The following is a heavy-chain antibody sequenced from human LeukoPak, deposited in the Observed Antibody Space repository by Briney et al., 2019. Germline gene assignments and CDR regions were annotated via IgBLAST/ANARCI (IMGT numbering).Heavy chain of an antibody. D-gene: IGHD3-9*01. CDR3: ARCAYYDILPGPDY. V-gene: IGHV3-48*03. CDR1: GFTFSSYE. CDR2: ISSSGSTI. J-gene: IGHJ4*02. Sequence: PGGSLRLSCAASGFTFSSYEMNWVRQAPGKGLEWVSYISSSGSTIYYADSVKGRFTISRDNAKNSLYLQMNSLRAEDTAVYYCARCAYYDILPGPDYWGQGTLVTVSS.